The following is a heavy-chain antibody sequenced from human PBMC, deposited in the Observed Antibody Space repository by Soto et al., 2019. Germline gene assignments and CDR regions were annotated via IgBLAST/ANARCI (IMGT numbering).Heavy chain of an antibody. CDR2: IYYSEST. CDR1: XASIGISTNG. D-gene: IGHD3-22*01. CDR3: ARLVYDSSGYRPG. V-gene: IGHV4-39*01. Sequence: SECLSPTCTVDXASIGISTNGWGRIREPPGKGLEWIGSIYYSESTYYNPSLKSRVTISVDTSKNQFSLKLSSVTAADTAVYYCARLVYDSSGYRPGWGQGTLVTVS. J-gene: IGHJ4*02.